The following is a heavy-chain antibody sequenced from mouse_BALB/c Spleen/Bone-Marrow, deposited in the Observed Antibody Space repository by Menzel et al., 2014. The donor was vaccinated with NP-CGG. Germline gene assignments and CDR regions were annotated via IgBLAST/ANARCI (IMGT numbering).Heavy chain of an antibody. CDR2: IAPGSGST. Sequence: DLVKPGASVKPSCKASGYTFTSYWINWIKQRPGQGLEWIGRIAPGSGSTYYNEMFKGKATLTVDTSPSTAYIQLSSLSSEDSAVYFCARFPIYYGNYGAMDYWGQGTSVTVSS. V-gene: IGHV1S41*01. J-gene: IGHJ4*01. CDR1: GYTFTSYW. CDR3: ARFPIYYGNYGAMDY. D-gene: IGHD2-1*01.